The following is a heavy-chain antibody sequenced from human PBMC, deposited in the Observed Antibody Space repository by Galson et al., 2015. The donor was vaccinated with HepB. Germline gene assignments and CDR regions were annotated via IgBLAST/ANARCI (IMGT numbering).Heavy chain of an antibody. CDR3: TRDWGSSGWRKDDAFDV. V-gene: IGHV3-20*04. CDR1: GFTFDDYG. J-gene: IGHJ3*01. CDR2: ISWNGGYT. D-gene: IGHD6-19*01. Sequence: SLRLSCAASGFTFDDYGMSWVRQGPGKGLEWVAGISWNGGYTAYANSVKGRFSISRDDAKNSLYLQMSALRVEDTALYYCTRDWGSSGWRKDDAFDVWGQGTMVTVS.